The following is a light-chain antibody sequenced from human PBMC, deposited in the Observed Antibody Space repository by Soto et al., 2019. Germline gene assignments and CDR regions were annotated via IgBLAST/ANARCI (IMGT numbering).Light chain of an antibody. CDR3: QSWDTGIVV. CDR2: QDT. J-gene: IGLJ2*01. Sequence: SYELTQPPSVSVSPGQTASITCSGDRLGNKYAFWYQQKAGQSPVVVIYQDTKRPSGIPERFSGSNSGNTATLTISGTRAMDEADYYCQSWDTGIVVFGGGTQLTVL. V-gene: IGLV3-1*01. CDR1: RLGNKY.